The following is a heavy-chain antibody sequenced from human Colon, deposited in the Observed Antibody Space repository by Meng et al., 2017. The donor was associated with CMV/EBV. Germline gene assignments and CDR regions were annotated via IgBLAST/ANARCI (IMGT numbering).Heavy chain of an antibody. J-gene: IGHJ4*02. CDR1: GYTFTSYG. Sequence: ASVKVSCKASGYTFTSYGISWVRQAPGQGLEWMGWISAYNGNTNYAQKLQGRVTMTTDTSTSTAYMELRSLRSDDTAVYYCARDSWYYDTLTASSTPWFDYWGQGTLVTVSS. CDR2: ISAYNGNT. CDR3: ARDSWYYDTLTASSTPWFDY. V-gene: IGHV1-18*01. D-gene: IGHD3-9*01.